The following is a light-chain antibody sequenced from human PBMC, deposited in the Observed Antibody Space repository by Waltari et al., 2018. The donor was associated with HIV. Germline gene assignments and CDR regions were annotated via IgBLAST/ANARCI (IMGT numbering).Light chain of an antibody. CDR2: DTS. Sequence: EIVLTQSPATLSLSPGERATISCRASQRVSNYLVWYQQKPGQAPRLLMYDTSNRATGIPARFSGSGSGTDFTLTISSLEPEDFAVYYCQLRSNWPPITFGQGTRLEIK. J-gene: IGKJ5*01. CDR1: QRVSNY. V-gene: IGKV3-11*01. CDR3: QLRSNWPPIT.